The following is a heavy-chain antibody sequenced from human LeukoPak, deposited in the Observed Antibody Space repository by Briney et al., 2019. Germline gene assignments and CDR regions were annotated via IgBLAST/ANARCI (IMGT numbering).Heavy chain of an antibody. J-gene: IGHJ3*02. CDR2: IYYSGST. CDR1: GGSISSSSYY. CDR3: ARGPYSYDSSGAFDI. V-gene: IGHV4-39*07. D-gene: IGHD3-22*01. Sequence: SSETLSLTCTVSGGSISSSSYYWGWIRQPPGQGLEWIGSIYYSGSTYYNPSLKSRVTISVDTSTNQFSLKLSSVTAADTAVYFCARGPYSYDSSGAFDIWGQGTMVTVSS.